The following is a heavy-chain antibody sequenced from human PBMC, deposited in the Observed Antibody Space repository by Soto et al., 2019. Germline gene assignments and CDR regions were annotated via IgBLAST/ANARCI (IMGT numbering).Heavy chain of an antibody. D-gene: IGHD1-26*01. CDR1: GFTFGAYT. J-gene: IGHJ3*01. Sequence: QVQLVESGGGVVQPGRSLRLSCEASGFTFGAYTMHWVRQPPGKGLEWVSAIYYDGNSEEYADPVKGRFTASRDNFQSIMYLQMNGLNSEDKDIDDCARDGYSGRSDGFDVWGQGTLVTVSS. V-gene: IGHV3-30-3*01. CDR3: ARDGYSGRSDGFDV. CDR2: IYYDGNSE.